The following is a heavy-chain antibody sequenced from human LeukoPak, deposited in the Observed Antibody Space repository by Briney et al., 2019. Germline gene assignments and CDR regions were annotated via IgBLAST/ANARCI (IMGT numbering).Heavy chain of an antibody. CDR1: SDSIYSSNYY. Sequence: KPSETLSLTCTVSSDSIYSSNYYWGWIRQPPGKGLEWIGSIYYSGSTYYNSSLKSRVTISVDTSKNQFSLKLSSLTAADTAVYYCARGGSGSYDTVYFDYWGQGTLVTVSS. D-gene: IGHD1-26*01. CDR2: IYYSGST. J-gene: IGHJ4*02. V-gene: IGHV4-39*01. CDR3: ARGGSGSYDTVYFDY.